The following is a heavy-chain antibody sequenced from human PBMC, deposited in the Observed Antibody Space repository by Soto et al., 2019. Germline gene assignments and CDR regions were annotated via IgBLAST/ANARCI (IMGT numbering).Heavy chain of an antibody. J-gene: IGHJ5*02. CDR2: LYTSGDT. CDR3: ARALLQLKKVEWFDL. V-gene: IGHV3-66*01. CDR1: GITVTSSY. Sequence: KLVESGGGVVQPGGSLRLSCAASGITVTSSYMTWVRQAPGKGLEWVSTLYTSGDTYYADSVKGRFTLSRDSSKNMLFLQVSSLGVDDSGVYFCARALLQLKKVEWFDLWCQGTQVFVSS. D-gene: IGHD4-4*01.